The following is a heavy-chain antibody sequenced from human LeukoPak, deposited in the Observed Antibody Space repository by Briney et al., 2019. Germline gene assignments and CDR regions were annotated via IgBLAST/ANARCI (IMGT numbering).Heavy chain of an antibody. J-gene: IGHJ5*02. D-gene: IGHD3-16*01. V-gene: IGHV3-23*01. Sequence: GGSLRLSCAASGFRFSDFTMTWVRQAPGKGPEWVSAIGGRGGSTYYADSLGGRFTISRDNSKDMLYLQMNSLKVEDTATYYCGKEGGAWGQGTKVTVSS. CDR1: GFRFSDFT. CDR2: IGGRGGST. CDR3: GKEGGA.